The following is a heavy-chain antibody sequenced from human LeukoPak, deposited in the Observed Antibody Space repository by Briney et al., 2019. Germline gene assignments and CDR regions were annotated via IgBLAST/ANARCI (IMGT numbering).Heavy chain of an antibody. J-gene: IGHJ5*02. V-gene: IGHV4-31*03. Sequence: SETLSLTCTVSGGSISSGGYYWRWIRQHPGKGLEWIGYIYYSGSTYYNPSLKSRVTISVDTSKNQFSLKLSSVTAADTAVYYCARAGCSGGSCYEWFDPWGQGTLVTVSS. CDR1: GGSISSGGYY. CDR2: IYYSGST. CDR3: ARAGCSGGSCYEWFDP. D-gene: IGHD2-15*01.